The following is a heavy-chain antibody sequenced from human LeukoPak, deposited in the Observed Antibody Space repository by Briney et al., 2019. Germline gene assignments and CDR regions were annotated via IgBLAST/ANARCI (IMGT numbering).Heavy chain of an antibody. CDR3: ARVHSFNWFDP. V-gene: IGHV4-61*01. D-gene: IGHD2-15*01. CDR1: GGSVNSGSYY. CDR2: IYYSGST. J-gene: IGHJ5*02. Sequence: SETLSLTCTVSGGSVNSGSYYWSWIRQPPGKGLEWIGFIYYSGSTNYNPSLKGRVNISLDTSKNQFSLKVSSVTAADTAVYYCARVHSFNWFDPWGQGTLVIVSS.